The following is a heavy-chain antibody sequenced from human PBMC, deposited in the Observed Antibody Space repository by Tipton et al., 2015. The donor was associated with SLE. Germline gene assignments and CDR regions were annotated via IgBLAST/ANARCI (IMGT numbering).Heavy chain of an antibody. D-gene: IGHD2-21*02. Sequence: GLVKPSGTLSLTCVVSGGSVNSGNWWIWVRQPPGKGLEFIGEIFHSGSTNYNPSLRGRVTISVDKSKNEFSPKLNSVTAADTAVYYCAKVVPGSDSGMDVWGQGTTVTVSS. J-gene: IGHJ6*02. CDR3: AKVVPGSDSGMDV. V-gene: IGHV4-4*02. CDR2: IFHSGST. CDR1: GGSVNSGNW.